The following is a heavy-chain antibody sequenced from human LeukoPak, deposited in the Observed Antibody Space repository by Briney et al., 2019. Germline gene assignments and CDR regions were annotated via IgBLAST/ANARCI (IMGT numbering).Heavy chain of an antibody. CDR1: GFTFSSYA. CDR2: ISGIGGST. J-gene: IGHJ4*02. CDR3: VKEVIVATILDY. Sequence: GGSLRLSCAPSGFTFSSYAMSWVRQAPGEGREWVSAISGIGGSTYYADSVKGRFTISRDNSKNTLYLQMNSLRAEDTAVYYCVKEVIVATILDYWGQGTLVTVSS. V-gene: IGHV3-23*01. D-gene: IGHD5-12*01.